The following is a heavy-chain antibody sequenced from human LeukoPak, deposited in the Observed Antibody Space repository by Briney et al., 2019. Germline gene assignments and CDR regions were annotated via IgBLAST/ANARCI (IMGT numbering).Heavy chain of an antibody. J-gene: IGHJ4*02. V-gene: IGHV3-30*03. D-gene: IGHD1-1*01. CDR1: GFTFSSYG. Sequence: GGSLRLSCAASGFTFSSYGMHWVRQAPGKGLEWVAVISYDGSNKYYADSVKGRFTISRDNSKNTLYLQMNSLRGEDTAVYYCTRETAAEGMGTGGFDYWGRGTLVAVSS. CDR2: ISYDGSNK. CDR3: TRETAAEGMGTGGFDY.